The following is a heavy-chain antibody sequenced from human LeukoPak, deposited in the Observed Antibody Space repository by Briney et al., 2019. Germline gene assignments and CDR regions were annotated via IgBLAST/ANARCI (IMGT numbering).Heavy chain of an antibody. Sequence: SETLSLTCTVSGGSISSGGYYWSWIRQHPGKGLEWIGYIYYSGSTYYNPSLKSRVTISVDTSKNQFSLKLSSVTAGDTAVYYCARSMTTVTTRFFHYGMDVWGQGTTVTVSS. CDR3: ARSMTTVTTRFFHYGMDV. CDR1: GGSISSGGYY. D-gene: IGHD4-17*01. J-gene: IGHJ6*02. V-gene: IGHV4-31*03. CDR2: IYYSGST.